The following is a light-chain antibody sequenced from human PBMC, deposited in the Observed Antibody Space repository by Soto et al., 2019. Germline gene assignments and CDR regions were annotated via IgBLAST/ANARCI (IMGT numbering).Light chain of an antibody. J-gene: IGKJ1*01. CDR3: QQYATKT. Sequence: EIVLTQSPGTLSLSPGERATLSCRASQSVSSSYLAWYQQKPGQAPRLLIYGASSRATGIPDRFSGSGSGTDFTLTISRLEPEDFAVYYCQQYATKTFGQGTKVDIK. CDR2: GAS. V-gene: IGKV3-20*01. CDR1: QSVSSSY.